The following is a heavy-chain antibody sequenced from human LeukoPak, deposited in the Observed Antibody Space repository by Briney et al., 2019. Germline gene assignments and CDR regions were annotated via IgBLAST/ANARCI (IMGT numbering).Heavy chain of an antibody. CDR3: AAADTGRYFEY. Sequence: SETLSLTCAVYGGSFSGYYWSWIRQPPGKGLEWIGEINHRGSTNYKPSLKSRVTVSVDTSKNQFSLKLSSVTAADTAVYYCAAADTGRYFEYWGQGTLVTVSS. J-gene: IGHJ4*02. D-gene: IGHD6-13*01. CDR2: INHRGST. CDR1: GGSFSGYY. V-gene: IGHV4-34*01.